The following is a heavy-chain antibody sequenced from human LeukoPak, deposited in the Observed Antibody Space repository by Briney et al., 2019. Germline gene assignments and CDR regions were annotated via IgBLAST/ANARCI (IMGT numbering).Heavy chain of an antibody. CDR2: ISWNSGSI. Sequence: GGSLRLSCAASGFTFDDYAMHWVRQAPGKGLEWVSGISWNSGSIGYADSVKGRFTISRDNAKNSLSLQMNSLRADDTALYYCAKDLWMSLPPGAFDIWGQGTMVTVSS. CDR3: AKDLWMSLPPGAFDI. J-gene: IGHJ3*02. CDR1: GFTFDDYA. V-gene: IGHV3-9*01. D-gene: IGHD3-3*01.